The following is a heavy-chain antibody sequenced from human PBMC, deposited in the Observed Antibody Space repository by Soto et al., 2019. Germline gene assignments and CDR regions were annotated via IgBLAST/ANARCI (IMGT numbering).Heavy chain of an antibody. J-gene: IGHJ4*02. Sequence: GGSLRLSCAASGFDVSVNLMNWVRQAPGKGLEWVGRIKSKTDGGTTDYAAPVKGRFTISRDDSKNTLYLQMNSLKTEDTAVYYCTTGGDILTGYYPVTFDYWGQGTLVTVSS. CDR2: IKSKTDGGTT. D-gene: IGHD3-9*01. CDR1: GFDVSVNL. CDR3: TTGGDILTGYYPVTFDY. V-gene: IGHV3-15*01.